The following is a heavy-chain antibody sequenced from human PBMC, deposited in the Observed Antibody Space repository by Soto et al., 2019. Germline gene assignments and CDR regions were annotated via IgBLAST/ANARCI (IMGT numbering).Heavy chain of an antibody. CDR1: GGSFSGCY. CDR3: ARGSGDMITFGGVIVLNSPFDY. D-gene: IGHD3-16*02. J-gene: IGHJ4*02. Sequence: QVQLQQWGAGLLKPSETLSLTCAVYGGSFSGCYWSWIRQPPGKGLEWIGEINHSGSTNYNPSLKSRVTISVDTSKNQFSLKLSSVTAADTAVYYCARGSGDMITFGGVIVLNSPFDYWGQGTLVTVSS. V-gene: IGHV4-34*01. CDR2: INHSGST.